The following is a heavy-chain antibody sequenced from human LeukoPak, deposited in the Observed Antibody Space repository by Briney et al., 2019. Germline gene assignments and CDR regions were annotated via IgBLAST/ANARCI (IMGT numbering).Heavy chain of an antibody. CDR1: GFNFIYAW. CDR3: FTGGSQGI. Sequence: PGGSMRLSCAASGFNFIYAWMTWVRQAPGKGLEWVGRIKSKTDGGTTYYAAPVEGRFTISRDDSKNTLYLQMSSLNTEDTGVYYCFTGGSQGIWGQGTLVTVSS. J-gene: IGHJ4*02. D-gene: IGHD2-15*01. CDR2: IKSKTDGGTT. V-gene: IGHV3-15*01.